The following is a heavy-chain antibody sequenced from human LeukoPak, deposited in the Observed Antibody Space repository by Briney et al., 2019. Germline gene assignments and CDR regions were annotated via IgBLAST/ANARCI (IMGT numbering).Heavy chain of an antibody. D-gene: IGHD6-19*01. J-gene: IGHJ6*01. V-gene: IGHV3-66*01. CDR2: IYSGGST. CDR1: GFTVSSNY. Sequence: GGSLRLSCAASGFTVSSNYMSWVRQAPGKGLEWVSVIYSGGSTYYADSVKGRFTISRDNSKNTLYLQMNSLRAEDTAVYYCARVDSSGWNFGYYYGMDVWGKGPRSPSPQ. CDR3: ARVDSSGWNFGYYYGMDV.